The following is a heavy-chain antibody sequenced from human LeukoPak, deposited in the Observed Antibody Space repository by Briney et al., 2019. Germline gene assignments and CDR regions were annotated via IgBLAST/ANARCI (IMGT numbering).Heavy chain of an antibody. D-gene: IGHD5-24*01. J-gene: IGHJ4*02. Sequence: PGGSLRLSCAASGFTVSSNYMSWVRQAPGKGLEWVSVFYSGGSTYYADSVKGRFTISRDNSKNTVYLQMNSLRAEDTAVYYCARGDGYNFWDYWGQGTPVTVSS. CDR3: ARGDGYNFWDY. CDR2: FYSGGST. V-gene: IGHV3-53*01. CDR1: GFTVSSNY.